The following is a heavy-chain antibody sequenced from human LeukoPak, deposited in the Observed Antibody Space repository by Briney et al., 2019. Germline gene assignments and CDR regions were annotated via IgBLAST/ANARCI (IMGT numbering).Heavy chain of an antibody. CDR3: ARALYSVSEVDS. CDR2: IYYSGST. J-gene: IGHJ4*02. D-gene: IGHD5/OR15-5a*01. Sequence: SETLSLTCTVSGGSISSSSYYWGWIRQPPGRGLEWIGSIYYSGSTYYNPSLKSRVTISVDTSKNQFSLKLSSVTAADTAVYYCARALYSVSEVDSWGQGTLVTVSS. V-gene: IGHV4-39*07. CDR1: GGSISSSSYY.